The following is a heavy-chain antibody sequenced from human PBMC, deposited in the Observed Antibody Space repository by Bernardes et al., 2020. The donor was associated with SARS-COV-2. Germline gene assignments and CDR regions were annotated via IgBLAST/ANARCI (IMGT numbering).Heavy chain of an antibody. CDR1: GLIFSDYG. D-gene: IGHD3-22*01. J-gene: IGHJ4*02. Sequence: GGSLRLSCAASGLIFSDYGMHWVRQAPGKGLEWVAGISYDGTNKFYTDSVRGRFIISRDNSKNTVYLQMNSLRAEDTAVFYCAKDFYSAGYYSYYLDSWGRGTLVTVSS. CDR3: AKDFYSAGYYSYYLDS. V-gene: IGHV3-30*18. CDR2: ISYDGTNK.